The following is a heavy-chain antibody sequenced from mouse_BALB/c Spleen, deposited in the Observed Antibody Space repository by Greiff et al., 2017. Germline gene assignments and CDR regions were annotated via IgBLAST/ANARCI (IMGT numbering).Heavy chain of an antibody. D-gene: IGHD2-1*01. CDR2: INPSTGYT. J-gene: IGHJ2*01. V-gene: IGHV1-7*01. Sequence: QVQLKQSGAELAKPGASVKMSCKASGYTFTSYWMHWVKQRPGQGLEWIGYINPSTGYTEYNQKFKDKATLTADKSSSTAYMQLSSLTSEDSAVYYCARYYGNYYFDYWGQGTTLTVSS. CDR3: ARYYGNYYFDY. CDR1: GYTFTSYW.